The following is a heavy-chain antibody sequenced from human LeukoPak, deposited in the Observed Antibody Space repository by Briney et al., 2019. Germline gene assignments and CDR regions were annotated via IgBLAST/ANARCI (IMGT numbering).Heavy chain of an antibody. CDR3: ALYCSGGSCYSAFDP. D-gene: IGHD2-15*01. CDR1: GGSISSSSYY. CDR2: IYHSGST. Sequence: SETLSLTCTVSGGSISSSSYYWGWIRQPPGKGLEWIGSIYHSGSTYYNPSLKGRVTISVDTSKNQFSLKLSSVTAADTAVYYCALYCSGGSCYSAFDPWGQGTLVTVSS. J-gene: IGHJ5*02. V-gene: IGHV4-39*07.